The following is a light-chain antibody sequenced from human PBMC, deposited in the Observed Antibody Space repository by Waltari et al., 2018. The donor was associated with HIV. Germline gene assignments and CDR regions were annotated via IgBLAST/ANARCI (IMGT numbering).Light chain of an antibody. V-gene: IGKV2-30*01. J-gene: IGKJ2*01. CDR3: MQGTHWPYT. CDR1: QSLVYRDGNTY. CDR2: KVS. Sequence: DVVMTQSPLSLPVTLGQPASLSCRSSQSLVYRDGNTYLIWFQQRPGQSPRRLIYKVSNRDSGVPDRVSGSGSGTDFTLKISRGEAEDVGVYYCMQGTHWPYTFGQGTKLKIK.